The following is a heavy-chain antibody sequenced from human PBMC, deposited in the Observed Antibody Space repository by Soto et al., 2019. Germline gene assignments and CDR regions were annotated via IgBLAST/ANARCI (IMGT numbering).Heavy chain of an antibody. D-gene: IGHD2-15*01. CDR1: GFTFSSYA. V-gene: IGHV3-30-3*01. CDR3: ARADGYCSGGSCYFDY. J-gene: IGHJ4*02. CDR2: ISYDGSNK. Sequence: QVQLVESGGGVVQPGRSLRLSCAASGFTFSSYAMHWVRQAPGKGLEWVAVISYDGSNKYYADSVKGRFTISRDNSKNRLCRQRNSLRAEDTGVYDGARADGYCSGGSCYFDYWGQGTLVTVSS.